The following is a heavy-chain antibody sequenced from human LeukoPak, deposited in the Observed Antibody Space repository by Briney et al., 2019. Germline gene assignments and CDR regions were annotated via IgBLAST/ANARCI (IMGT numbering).Heavy chain of an antibody. CDR3: ARGIVYSSSSDY. Sequence: SETLSLTCAVYGGSFSGYYWSWIRQPPGKGLEWIGEINHSGSTNYNPSLKSRVTMSVDTSKNQFSLKLSSVTAADTAVYYCARGIVYSSSSDYWGQGTLVTVSS. J-gene: IGHJ4*02. V-gene: IGHV4-34*01. D-gene: IGHD6-6*01. CDR2: INHSGST. CDR1: GGSFSGYY.